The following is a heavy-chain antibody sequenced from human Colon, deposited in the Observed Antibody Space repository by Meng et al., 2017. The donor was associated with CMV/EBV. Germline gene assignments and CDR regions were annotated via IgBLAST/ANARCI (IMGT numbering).Heavy chain of an antibody. CDR3: ARAMVRGVIIRREYFQH. CDR2: IIPIFGTA. J-gene: IGHJ1*01. Sequence: SVKVSCKTSGYTFSHYGIGWVRQAPGHGLEWMGGIIPIFGTANYAQKFQGRVTITTDESTSTAYMELSSLRSEDTAVYYCARAMVRGVIIRREYFQHWGQGTLVTVSS. D-gene: IGHD3-10*01. CDR1: GYTFSHYG. V-gene: IGHV1-69*05.